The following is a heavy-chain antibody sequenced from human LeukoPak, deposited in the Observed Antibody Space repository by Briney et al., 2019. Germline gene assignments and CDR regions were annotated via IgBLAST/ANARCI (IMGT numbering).Heavy chain of an antibody. CDR3: ASVKDGYNSVAGEH. CDR1: GDSISSGDYY. J-gene: IGHJ4*02. Sequence: PSQTLSLTCTVSGDSISSGDYYWSWIRQPAGKGLEWIGRIYTSGSTNYNPSLKSRVTISVDTSKNQFSLKLSSVTAADTAVYYCASVKDGYNSVAGEHWGQGTLVTVSS. CDR2: IYTSGST. V-gene: IGHV4-61*02. D-gene: IGHD5-24*01.